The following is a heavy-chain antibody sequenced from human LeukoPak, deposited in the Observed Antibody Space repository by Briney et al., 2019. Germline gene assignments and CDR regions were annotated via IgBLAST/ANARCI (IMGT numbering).Heavy chain of an antibody. CDR2: ISWNSGSI. CDR3: ARRDGLDY. Sequence: GGSLRLSCAASGFTFDDYAMHWVRQAPGKGLEWVSGISWNSGSIGYADSVKGRFTISRDNAKNPLYLQMNSLRAEDTALYYCARRDGLDYWGQGTLVTVSS. CDR1: GFTFDDYA. V-gene: IGHV3-9*01. J-gene: IGHJ4*02.